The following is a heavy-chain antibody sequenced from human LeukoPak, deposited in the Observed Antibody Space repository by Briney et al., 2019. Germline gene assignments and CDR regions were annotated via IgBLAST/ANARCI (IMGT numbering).Heavy chain of an antibody. D-gene: IGHD2-21*02. Sequence: WGSPRLSSAHSGFTLRRYGMHWVGQAPGTGLEWGAIISFDGGNKYYADSVKGRFTISKDNSKNTLYLQMTSMRAEDTTMYYCAKDLVRVVVTAISWLGPPCMDVWGQGTTVTVSS. CDR3: AKDLVRVVVTAISWLGPPCMDV. J-gene: IGHJ6*02. V-gene: IGHV3-30*18. CDR2: ISFDGGNK. CDR1: GFTLRRYG.